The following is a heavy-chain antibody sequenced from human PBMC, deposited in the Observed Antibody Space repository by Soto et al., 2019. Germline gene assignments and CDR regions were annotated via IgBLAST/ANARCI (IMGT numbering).Heavy chain of an antibody. CDR2: ISYDGSDK. J-gene: IGHJ6*02. CDR1: GFTFSSYA. D-gene: IGHD6-13*01. CDR3: ARVPSGLRGGTAAAGTFGVGGGRLKYYYGMDV. V-gene: IGHV3-30-3*01. Sequence: HPGGSLRLSCAASGFTFSSYAMHWVRQAPGKGLEWVAVISYDGSDKYYADSVKGRFTISRDNSKNTLYLQMNSLRAEDTAVYYCARVPSGLRGGTAAAGTFGVGGGRLKYYYGMDVWGQGTTVTVSS.